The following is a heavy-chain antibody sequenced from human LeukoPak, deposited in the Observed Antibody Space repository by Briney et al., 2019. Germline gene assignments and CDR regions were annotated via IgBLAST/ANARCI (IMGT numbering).Heavy chain of an antibody. V-gene: IGHV4-34*01. J-gene: IGHJ5*02. CDR2: INHSGST. Sequence: SETLSLTCTVSGGSISGYYWSWIRQPPGKGLEWIGEINHSGSTNYNPSLKSRVTISVDTSKNQFSLKLSSVTAADTAVYYCARGGTKYCSGGSCYFRAWGQGTLVTVSS. CDR3: ARGGTKYCSGGSCYFRA. CDR1: GGSISGYY. D-gene: IGHD2-15*01.